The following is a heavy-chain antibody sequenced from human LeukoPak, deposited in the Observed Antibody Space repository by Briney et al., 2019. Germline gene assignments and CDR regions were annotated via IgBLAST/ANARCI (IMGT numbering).Heavy chain of an antibody. J-gene: IGHJ6*03. V-gene: IGHV4-34*01. CDR3: ARGARDDILTGYYNPGRYYYYYMDV. CDR1: GGSFSGYY. CDR2: INHSGST. D-gene: IGHD3-9*01. Sequence: PSETLSLTCAVYGGSFSGYYWSWIRQPPGKGLEWIGEINHSGSTNYNPSLKSRVTISVDTSKNQFSLKLSSVTAADTAVYYRARGARDDILTGYYNPGRYYYYYMDVWGKGTTVTVSS.